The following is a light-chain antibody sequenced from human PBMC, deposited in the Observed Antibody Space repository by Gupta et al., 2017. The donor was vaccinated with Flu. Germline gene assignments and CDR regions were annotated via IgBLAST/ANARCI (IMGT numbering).Light chain of an antibody. CDR2: VNS. Sequence: SLLTPPPSVPGAPGRRVPFPRTGGSSDIGAGHDIHWYHPLPRPAATLLICVNSNRPSEVSGRFSVSKAGTSASLASTWLQAEDEADYYCESYDSGLSGPSVFGTGIKFTVL. V-gene: IGLV1-40*01. CDR3: ESYDSGLSGPSV. J-gene: IGLJ1*01. CDR1: SSDIGAGHD.